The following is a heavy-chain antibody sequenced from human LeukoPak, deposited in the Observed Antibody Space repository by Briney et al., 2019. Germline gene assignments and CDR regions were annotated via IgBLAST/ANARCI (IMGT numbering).Heavy chain of an antibody. V-gene: IGHV4-38-2*02. Sequence: PSETLSLTRTVSGYSISSGYYWGWIRQSPGKGLEWIGNIYRRGSTHYNPSLKSRVTISMDTSKNQFSLKLSSVTAADTAVYYCAKDPYASADYYYYYYMDVWGKGTTVTVSS. J-gene: IGHJ6*03. CDR3: AKDPYASADYYYYYYMDV. CDR1: GYSISSGYY. CDR2: IYRRGST.